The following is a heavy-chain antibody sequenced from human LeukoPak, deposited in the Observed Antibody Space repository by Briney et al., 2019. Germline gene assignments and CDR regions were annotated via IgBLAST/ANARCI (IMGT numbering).Heavy chain of an antibody. CDR1: GFTFSNYG. CDR3: AKDFGEAAFDI. D-gene: IGHD3-10*01. Sequence: GGSLRLSCAASGFTFSNYGMHWVRQAPGKGLEWVAIISYDGSDKYYADSVKGRFTISRDNSKNTLYLQMNSLRAEDTAVYYCAKDFGEAAFDIWGQGTMVTVSS. V-gene: IGHV3-30*18. CDR2: ISYDGSDK. J-gene: IGHJ3*02.